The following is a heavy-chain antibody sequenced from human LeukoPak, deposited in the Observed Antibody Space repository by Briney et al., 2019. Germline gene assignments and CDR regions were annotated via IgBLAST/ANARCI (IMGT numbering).Heavy chain of an antibody. CDR2: ISALFPNT. J-gene: IGHJ4*02. CDR3: AKPRIAAAADY. D-gene: IGHD6-13*01. V-gene: IGHV3-23*01. Sequence: GSLRLSCAASGFTFDNYVMAWFRQAPGKGLEWVSTISALFPNTYSADSVKGRFTISRDNSKSTLYLQMNSLRAEDTAVYYCAKPRIAAAADYWGQGTLVTVSS. CDR1: GFTFDNYV.